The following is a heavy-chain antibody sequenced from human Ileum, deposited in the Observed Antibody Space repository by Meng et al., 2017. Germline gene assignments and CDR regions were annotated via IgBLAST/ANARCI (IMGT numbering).Heavy chain of an antibody. CDR2: IHHSEST. Sequence: QVQLQQWGAGLLKPSETLSPTGAGHGGSLSGYYWTWIRQPPGKGLEWMGEIHHSESTTYNPSLKSRVTMSIDTSKIQFSLELSSVTAADAAVYYCARYGGSGSYWHFDPWGRGTLVTVSS. J-gene: IGHJ2*01. CDR3: ARYGGSGSYWHFDP. CDR1: GGSLSGYY. D-gene: IGHD3-10*01. V-gene: IGHV4-34*01.